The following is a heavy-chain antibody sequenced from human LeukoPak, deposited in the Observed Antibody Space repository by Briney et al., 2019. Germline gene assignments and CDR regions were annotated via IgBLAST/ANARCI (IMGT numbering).Heavy chain of an antibody. CDR3: ARHFDGPRPEGNSRLKWFDP. CDR1: GGSISSSSYY. V-gene: IGHV4-39*01. J-gene: IGHJ5*02. D-gene: IGHD1-1*01. Sequence: PSETLSLTCTVSGGSISSSSYYWGWIRQPPGKGLEWIGRIYYSGSTYYNPSLKSRVTISMDTSKNQLSLKLSSVTAADTAVFYCARHFDGPRPEGNSRLKWFDPWGQGTLATVSS. CDR2: IYYSGST.